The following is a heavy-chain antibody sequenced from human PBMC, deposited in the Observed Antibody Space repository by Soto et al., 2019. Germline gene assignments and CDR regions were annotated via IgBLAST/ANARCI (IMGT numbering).Heavy chain of an antibody. D-gene: IGHD2-2*01. CDR2: ISGSGGDT. CDR3: AKHPICVVVTHYFAH. Sequence: EVQLLESGGTLVQPGGSLRLSCVGSVFSFSSYAMGWVRQAPGKGLEWVSSISGSGGDTYYGDSVKGRFTISRDNSKNTLYLEANSLTAEDTAVYYCAKHPICVVVTHYFAHWGQGTLVTVSS. CDR1: VFSFSSYA. J-gene: IGHJ4*02. V-gene: IGHV3-23*01.